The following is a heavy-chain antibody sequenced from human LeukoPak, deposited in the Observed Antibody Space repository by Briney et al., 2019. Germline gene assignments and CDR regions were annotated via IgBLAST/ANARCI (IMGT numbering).Heavy chain of an antibody. CDR1: GLTFSSYA. D-gene: IGHD3-10*01. CDR2: ISGSSGHT. V-gene: IGHV3-23*01. J-gene: IGHJ6*02. CDR3: AKVRTYGSGSYYPTDYYYYGMDV. Sequence: QAGGSLRLSCAASGLTFSSYAMSWVRQAPGKGLEWVSAISGSSGHTYYADSVKGRFTISRDNSKNTLYLQMNSLRAEDTAVYYCAKVRTYGSGSYYPTDYYYYGMDVWGQGTTVTVSS.